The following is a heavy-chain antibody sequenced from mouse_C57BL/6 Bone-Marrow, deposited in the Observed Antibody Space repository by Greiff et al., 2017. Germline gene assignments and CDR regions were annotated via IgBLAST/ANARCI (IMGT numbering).Heavy chain of an antibody. Sequence: VKLMESGPGLVQPSQSLSITCTVSGFSLTSYGVHWVRQSPGKGLEWLGVIWSGGSTDYNAAFISRLSISKDNSKSQVFFKMNSLRADDTAIYYFASHSSFAYWGQGTLVTVSA. CDR1: GFSLTSYG. V-gene: IGHV2-2*01. J-gene: IGHJ3*01. CDR2: IWSGGST. CDR3: ASHSSFAY.